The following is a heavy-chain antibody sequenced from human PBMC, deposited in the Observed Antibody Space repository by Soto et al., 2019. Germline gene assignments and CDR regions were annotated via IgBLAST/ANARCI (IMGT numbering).Heavy chain of an antibody. CDR1: GYTFTSYD. CDR2: VSAYTNNT. J-gene: IGHJ4*02. Sequence: QIQQVQSGAEVKKPGASVKVSCKASGYTFTSYDISWVRQAPGQGLEWMGWVSAYTNNTNYAQKFQGRVTMTTDTSSSTAYMELRSLRSDDTAVYYCARALGITMVRGVIFDYWGQGTLVTVSS. D-gene: IGHD3-10*01. CDR3: ARALGITMVRGVIFDY. V-gene: IGHV1-18*01.